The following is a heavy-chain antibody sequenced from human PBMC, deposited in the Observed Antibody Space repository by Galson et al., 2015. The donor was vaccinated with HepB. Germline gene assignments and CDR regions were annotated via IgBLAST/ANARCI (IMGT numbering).Heavy chain of an antibody. V-gene: IGHV3-21*06. J-gene: IGHJ4*02. CDR3: ARARRRLDAEYYYESSGYYSHDW. Sequence: SLRLSCAASGFTFSLYSLNWVRQAPGRGLEWVASISSSGAYIRYADSVKGRFTISRDNARSSLYLRMNSLRVEDAAVYYCARARRRLDAEYYYESSGYYSHDWGGRGTLVTVSS. CDR2: ISSSGAYI. D-gene: IGHD3-22*01. CDR1: GFTFSLYS.